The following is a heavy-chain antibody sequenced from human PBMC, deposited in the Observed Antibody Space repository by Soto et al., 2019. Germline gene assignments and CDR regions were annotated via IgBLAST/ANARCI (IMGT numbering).Heavy chain of an antibody. D-gene: IGHD3-10*01. CDR2: VSHSGST. CDR3: ARGPYGSGIRSPYYFYYMGV. Sequence: QVQLQEWGAGLLKPTETLSLTCAVYGGSFSGYYWSWIRQPPGKGLEWIGEVSHSGSTNYNPSLKSRVTISVDTSKSPFSLKLSSVTAADTAVYYCARGPYGSGIRSPYYFYYMGVWGKGTTVTVSS. J-gene: IGHJ6*03. CDR1: GGSFSGYY. V-gene: IGHV4-34*01.